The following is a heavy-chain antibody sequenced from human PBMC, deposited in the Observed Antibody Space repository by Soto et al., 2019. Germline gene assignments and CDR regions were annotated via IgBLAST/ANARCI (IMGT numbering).Heavy chain of an antibody. V-gene: IGHV4-59*01. J-gene: IGHJ6*02. CDR3: AKAAITSLANDYYGMDV. CDR1: GDSISTYY. Sequence: PSETLSLTCTVSGDSISTYYWTWIRQPPGKGLEWIGYIYDSGSASYNPSLKSRVTISVDTSKNEFALKLRSVTAADTAVYYCAKAAITSLANDYYGMDVWGQGTTVTVSS. D-gene: IGHD3-10*01. CDR2: IYDSGSA.